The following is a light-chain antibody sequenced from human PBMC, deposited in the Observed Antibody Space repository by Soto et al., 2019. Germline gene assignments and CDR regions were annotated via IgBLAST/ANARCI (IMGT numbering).Light chain of an antibody. CDR3: QQYDNWPYT. CDR2: RAS. Sequence: EIVMTQSPATLSVSPGERATLSCRASQSVSTTLAWYQQKPGQAPRLLIYRASLRATGVPARFSGGGSGAEFTLTISGLHSEDFAIYYCQQYDNWPYTFGQGTKLDI. V-gene: IGKV3-15*01. CDR1: QSVSTT. J-gene: IGKJ2*01.